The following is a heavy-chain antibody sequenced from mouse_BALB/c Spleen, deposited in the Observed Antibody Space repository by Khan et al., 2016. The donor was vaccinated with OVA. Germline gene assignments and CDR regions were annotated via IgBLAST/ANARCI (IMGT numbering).Heavy chain of an antibody. CDR2: INTHSGVP. CDR3: ARVGAAYYRNDGGAMDY. D-gene: IGHD2-14*01. Sequence: QIQLVQSGPELKKPGETVRISCKASGYTFTTAGMQWVQKMPGKGLKWIGWINTHSGVPKYAEDFKGRFAFSLDTSASTAYLQITNLKNEDTATYFCARVGAAYYRNDGGAMDYWGQGTSVTVSS. CDR1: GYTFTTAG. J-gene: IGHJ4*01. V-gene: IGHV9-4*02.